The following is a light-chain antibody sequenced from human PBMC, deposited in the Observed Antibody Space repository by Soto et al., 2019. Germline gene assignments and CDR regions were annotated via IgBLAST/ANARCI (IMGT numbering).Light chain of an antibody. Sequence: DIPMTQSPSTLSASVGDRVTITCRASQSVSSWLAWYQQKPGKAPKVLIYDAYSLESGVPSRFSGSGSGTEFTLTITSLQPDDFATYYCQQYKSYSTFGQGTKVEIK. CDR2: DAY. CDR3: QQYKSYST. V-gene: IGKV1-5*01. CDR1: QSVSSW. J-gene: IGKJ1*01.